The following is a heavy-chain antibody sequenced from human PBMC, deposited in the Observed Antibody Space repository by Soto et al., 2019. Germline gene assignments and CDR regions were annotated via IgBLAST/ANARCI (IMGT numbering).Heavy chain of an antibody. CDR2: IYHSGTT. Sequence: SETLSLTCAVSGGSISSSNWWSWVRQPPGKGLEWIGEIYHSGTTNYNPSLKRRVTISVDKSKNQFSLKLSSVTAADTAVYYCARDAPYDYVWGSYRSFDYWGQGTLVTVSS. CDR1: GGSISSSNW. D-gene: IGHD3-16*02. CDR3: ARDAPYDYVWGSYRSFDY. V-gene: IGHV4-4*02. J-gene: IGHJ4*02.